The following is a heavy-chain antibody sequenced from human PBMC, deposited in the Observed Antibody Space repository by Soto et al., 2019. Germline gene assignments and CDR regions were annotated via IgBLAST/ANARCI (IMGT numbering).Heavy chain of an antibody. CDR2: ISGSGDNT. CDR1: GFTFSRYA. V-gene: IGHV3-23*01. D-gene: IGHD6-19*01. Sequence: EVQLLESGGGLVQPGGSLRLSCAASGFTFSRYAMSWVRQAPGKGLEWVSAISGSGDNTYYADSVKGRFRISRDNSKNTLYLQMNRLRVEDTAVYYCARSSSDWFSFDYWGQGALVTVSS. CDR3: ARSSSDWFSFDY. J-gene: IGHJ4*02.